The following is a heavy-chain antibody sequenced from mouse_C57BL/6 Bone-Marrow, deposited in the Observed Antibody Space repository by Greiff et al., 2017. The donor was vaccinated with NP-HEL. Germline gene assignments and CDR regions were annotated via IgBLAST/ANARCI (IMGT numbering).Heavy chain of an antibody. CDR3: ARLGIYYDYPFDY. CDR1: GFTFSSYG. CDR2: ISSGGSYT. J-gene: IGHJ2*01. D-gene: IGHD2-4*01. V-gene: IGHV5-6*01. Sequence: EVKLVESGGDLVKPGGSLKLSCAASGFTFSSYGMSWVRQTPDKRLEWVATISSGGSYTYYPDSVKGRFTISRDNAKNTLYLQMSSLKSEDTAMYYCARLGIYYDYPFDYWGQGTTLTVSS.